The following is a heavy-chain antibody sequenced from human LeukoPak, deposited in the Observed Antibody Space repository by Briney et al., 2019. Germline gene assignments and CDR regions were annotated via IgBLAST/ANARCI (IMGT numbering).Heavy chain of an antibody. D-gene: IGHD6-19*01. J-gene: IGHJ3*02. Sequence: GGSLRLSCAASGFTFSSHWMSWVRQAPGKGLEWVANIKKDGSEKYYVDSVKGRFTISRDNAKTSLYLQMNSLRAEDTAVYYCARDGDSSGWYLAFDIWGQGTMVTVSS. CDR1: GFTFSSHW. CDR3: ARDGDSSGWYLAFDI. V-gene: IGHV3-7*01. CDR2: IKKDGSEK.